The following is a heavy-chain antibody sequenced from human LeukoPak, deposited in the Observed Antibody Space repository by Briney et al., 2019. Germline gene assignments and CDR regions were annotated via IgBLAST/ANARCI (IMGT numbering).Heavy chain of an antibody. CDR1: GGSISSGGYY. J-gene: IGHJ4*02. D-gene: IGHD5-18*01. Sequence: SETLSLTCTVSGGSISSGGYYWSWIRQPPGKGLEWIGYIYHSGSTYYNPSLKSRVTISVDRSKNQFSLKLSSVTAADTAVYYCAAGGTAMVNMDYWGQGTLVTVSS. V-gene: IGHV4-30-2*01. CDR2: IYHSGST. CDR3: AAGGTAMVNMDY.